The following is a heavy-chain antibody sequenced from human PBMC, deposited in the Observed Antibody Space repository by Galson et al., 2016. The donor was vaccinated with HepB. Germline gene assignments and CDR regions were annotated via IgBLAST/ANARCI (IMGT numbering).Heavy chain of an antibody. CDR3: ARPGRIFGTIIHFVDN. Sequence: SLRLSCAASGFTFSDYAMHWVRQAPGKGLEWLSFISYDGTNKYYADSVKGRFTISRDNSKNTLYLQMNSLRSEDTAVYFCARPGRIFGTIIHFVDNWGQGIQVTVSS. CDR2: ISYDGTNK. V-gene: IGHV3-30-3*01. CDR1: GFTFSDYA. J-gene: IGHJ4*02. D-gene: IGHD3-10*01.